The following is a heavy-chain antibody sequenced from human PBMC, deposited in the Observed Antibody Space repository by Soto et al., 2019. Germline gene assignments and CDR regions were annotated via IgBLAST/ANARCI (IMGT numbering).Heavy chain of an antibody. V-gene: IGHV1-18*01. Sequence: QVQLVQSGAEVKKPGASVKVSCKASGYTFTSYGISWVRQAPGQGLEWMGWISAYNGNTNYAQKLQGRVTMTTDTSTSTAYMELRSLRSDDTAVYYCARDVVQATEYYYYGMDVWGQGTTVTVSS. CDR1: GYTFTSYG. CDR2: ISAYNGNT. CDR3: ARDVVQATEYYYYGMDV. J-gene: IGHJ6*02. D-gene: IGHD1-26*01.